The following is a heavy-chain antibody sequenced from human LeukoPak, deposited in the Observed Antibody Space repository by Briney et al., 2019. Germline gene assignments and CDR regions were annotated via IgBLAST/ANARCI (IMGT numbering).Heavy chain of an antibody. D-gene: IGHD5-24*01. CDR1: GLTFSSNG. Sequence: QSGGSLRLSCAASGLTFSSNGMSWVRQAPGKGLEWVAVISGSGRNTYYADSVKGRFTISRDNSNNTLYLQMNSLRAEDTALYYCAKVAEMDTILGKFDNWGQGTLVTVSS. J-gene: IGHJ5*02. CDR3: AKVAEMDTILGKFDN. V-gene: IGHV3-23*01. CDR2: ISGSGRNT.